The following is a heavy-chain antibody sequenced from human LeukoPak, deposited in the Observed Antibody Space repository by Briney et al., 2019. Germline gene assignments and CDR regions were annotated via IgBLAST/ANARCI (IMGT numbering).Heavy chain of an antibody. CDR1: GYTFTDYY. CDR3: SREDF. J-gene: IGHJ4*02. V-gene: IGHV1-2*02. CDR2: IHPNSGAT. Sequence: ASVKVSCKASGYTFTDYYLHWVRQASGQGLEWMGWIHPNSGATTYAQKFQGRVSMTRDTSINTVFMELSRLAFDDTAVYYCSREDFWGQGTLVTVSS.